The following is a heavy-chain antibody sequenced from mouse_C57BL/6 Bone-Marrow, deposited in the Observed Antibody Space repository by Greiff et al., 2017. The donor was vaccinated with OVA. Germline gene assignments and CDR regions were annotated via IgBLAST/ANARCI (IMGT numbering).Heavy chain of an antibody. CDR3: ARGWLRRGDYAMDY. V-gene: IGHV3-6*01. CDR1: GYSITSGYY. J-gene: IGHJ4*01. Sequence: EVQLVESGPGLVKPSQSLSLTCSVTGYSITSGYYWNWIRQFPGNKLEWMGYISYDGSNNYNPSLKNRISITRDTSKNQFFLKLNSVTTEDTATYYCARGWLRRGDYAMDYWGQGTSVTVSS. D-gene: IGHD2-2*01. CDR2: ISYDGSN.